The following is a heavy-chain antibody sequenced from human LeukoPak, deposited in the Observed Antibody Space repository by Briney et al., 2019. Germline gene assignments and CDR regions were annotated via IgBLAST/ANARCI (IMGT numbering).Heavy chain of an antibody. J-gene: IGHJ4*02. Sequence: GGSLRLSCAASGFTFSSYEMNWVRQAPRKGLEWVSYISSSGSTIYYADSVKGRFTISRDNAKNSLYLQMNSLRAEDTAVYYCARAAYCGGDCYPLDYWGQGTLVTVSS. CDR3: ARAAYCGGDCYPLDY. CDR2: ISSSGSTI. CDR1: GFTFSSYE. D-gene: IGHD2-21*02. V-gene: IGHV3-48*03.